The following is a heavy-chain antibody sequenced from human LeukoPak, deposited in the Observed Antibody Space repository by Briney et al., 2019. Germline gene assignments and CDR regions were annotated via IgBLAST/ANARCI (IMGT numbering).Heavy chain of an antibody. CDR2: IYSSGST. V-gene: IGHV4-61*02. Sequence: SETLSLTCTVSGGSISSGNYYWSWIRQPAGKGLEWIGRIYSSGSTNYNPSLKSRVTMSVDTSKNQFSLKLSSVTAADTAVYYCAGVDAAMPDAFDIWGQGTTVTVSS. CDR1: GGSISSGNYY. J-gene: IGHJ3*02. D-gene: IGHD5-18*01. CDR3: AGVDAAMPDAFDI.